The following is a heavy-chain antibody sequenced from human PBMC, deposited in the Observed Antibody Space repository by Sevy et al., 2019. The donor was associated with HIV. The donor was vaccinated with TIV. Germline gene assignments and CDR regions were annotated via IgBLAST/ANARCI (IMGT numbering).Heavy chain of an antibody. J-gene: IGHJ5*02. D-gene: IGHD1-26*01. CDR1: GFTFSSYG. CDR3: AKKPDAVGATMLGTWVGWFNP. V-gene: IGHV3-30*18. Sequence: GGSLRLSCAASGFTFSSYGMHWVRQAPGKGLEWVAVISYDGSNKYYADSVKGRFTISRDNSKNTLYLQMNSLRAEDTAVYYCAKKPDAVGATMLGTWVGWFNPWGQGTLVTVSS. CDR2: ISYDGSNK.